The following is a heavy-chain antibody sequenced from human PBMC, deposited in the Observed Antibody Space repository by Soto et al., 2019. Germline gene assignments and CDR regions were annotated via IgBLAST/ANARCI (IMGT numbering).Heavy chain of an antibody. D-gene: IGHD3-3*01. CDR1: GYTFTGYD. Sequence: QVPLVQSGAEVKKPGASVKVSCKASGYTFTGYDINWVRQATGQGLEWMGWMKPNSGNTGSAQKIQGRVTMTRNTSISTAYMELISMRSEDTAVCYCARDWSDFWSGNDAFDIWGQGTMVTVSS. CDR2: MKPNSGNT. V-gene: IGHV1-8*01. CDR3: ARDWSDFWSGNDAFDI. J-gene: IGHJ3*02.